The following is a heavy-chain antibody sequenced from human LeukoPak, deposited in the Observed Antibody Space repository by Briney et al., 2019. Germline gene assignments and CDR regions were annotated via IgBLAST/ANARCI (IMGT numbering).Heavy chain of an antibody. Sequence: GGSLRLSCATSGFTFTNYGMNWVRQAPGKGLEWVSVIYSGGTTYYADSVKGRFTISRDNSKNTLYLQMNSLRAEDTAVYYCATERDSSWTFDSWGQGTLVTVSS. CDR1: GFTFTNYG. CDR2: IYSGGTT. D-gene: IGHD6-13*01. J-gene: IGHJ4*02. V-gene: IGHV3-66*01. CDR3: ATERDSSWTFDS.